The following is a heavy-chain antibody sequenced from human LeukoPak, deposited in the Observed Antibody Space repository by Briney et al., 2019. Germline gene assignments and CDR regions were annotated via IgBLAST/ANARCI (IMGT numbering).Heavy chain of an antibody. J-gene: IGHJ5*02. Sequence: GASVMVSCKASGYTFTGYYMHWVRQAPGQGLEWMGWINPNSGGTNYAQKFQGRVTMTRDTSISTAYMELSRLRSDDTAVYYCARRQLVGPGFDPWGQGTLVTVSS. V-gene: IGHV1-2*02. CDR3: ARRQLVGPGFDP. CDR2: INPNSGGT. D-gene: IGHD6-6*01. CDR1: GYTFTGYY.